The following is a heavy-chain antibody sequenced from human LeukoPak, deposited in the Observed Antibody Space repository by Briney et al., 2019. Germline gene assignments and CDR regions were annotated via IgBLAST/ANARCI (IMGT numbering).Heavy chain of an antibody. V-gene: IGHV3-7*01. Sequence: GGSLRLSCAASGFTFSIYWMTWVRQAPGKGLEWVANIKQDGSEKYYVDSVKGRFTISRDNAKNSLYLQMNSLRAEDTAVHYCARDAVEINAFDIWGQGTMVTVSS. D-gene: IGHD5-24*01. CDR3: ARDAVEINAFDI. CDR2: IKQDGSEK. J-gene: IGHJ3*02. CDR1: GFTFSIYW.